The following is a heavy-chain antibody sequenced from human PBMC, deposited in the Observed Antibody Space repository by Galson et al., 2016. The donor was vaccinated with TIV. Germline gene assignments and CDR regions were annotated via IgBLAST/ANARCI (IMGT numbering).Heavy chain of an antibody. D-gene: IGHD5-24*01. CDR1: GYTFSRYG. J-gene: IGHJ6*02. V-gene: IGHV1-18*04. CDR3: ARHGEMSTMTYSYKYGLDV. CDR2: ISVYNGNT. Sequence: SVKVSCKASGYTFSRYGITWVRQAPGQGLEWMGWISVYNGNTKYAQNIQGRVTMTTDTSTTTAYIELRSLRSDDTDIYYCARHGEMSTMTYSYKYGLDVRGQGTTVTVSS.